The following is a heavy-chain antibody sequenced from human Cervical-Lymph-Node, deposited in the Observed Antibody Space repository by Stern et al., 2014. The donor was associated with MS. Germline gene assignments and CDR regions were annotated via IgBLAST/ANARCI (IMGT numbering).Heavy chain of an antibody. CDR3: ARHFDYYYYGMDV. CDR2: IYYSGST. J-gene: IGHJ6*02. CDR1: GGSISSSDYY. V-gene: IGHV4-39*01. Sequence: VQLEESGPGLVKPSETLSLTCTVSGGSISSSDYYWGWIRQPPGKGLEWIGSIYYSGSTYYNPSLKSRVTLSVDTSKNQFSLKRSSVPAADTAVYYCARHFDYYYYGMDVWGQGITVTVSS.